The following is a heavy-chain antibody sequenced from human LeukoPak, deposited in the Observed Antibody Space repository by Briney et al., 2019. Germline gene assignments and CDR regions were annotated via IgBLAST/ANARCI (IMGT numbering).Heavy chain of an antibody. CDR2: IYYSGST. CDR3: ATMVAATIFDY. J-gene: IGHJ4*02. D-gene: IGHD2-15*01. CDR1: GGSISSSDYY. V-gene: IGHV4-39*07. Sequence: PSETLSLTCTVSGGSISSSDYYWGWIRQPPEKGLEWIGSIYYSGSTNYNPSFKSRVTISVDTSKNQFSLKLSSVTAADTAVYYCATMVAATIFDYWGQGTLVTVSS.